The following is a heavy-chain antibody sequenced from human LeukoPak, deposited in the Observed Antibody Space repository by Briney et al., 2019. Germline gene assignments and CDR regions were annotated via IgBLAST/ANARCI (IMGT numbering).Heavy chain of an antibody. J-gene: IGHJ4*02. CDR3: VRGTAYDFDH. V-gene: IGHV1-2*06. Sequence: ASVKVSCKASGYTFTGYYMHWVRQAPGQGLEWMGRINPKSGDTNYAQRFQGRVTMTRDTSISTAYMELSRLTSDGTAVYYCVRGTAYDFDHWGQGTLVTASS. D-gene: IGHD2-21*01. CDR2: INPKSGDT. CDR1: GYTFTGYY.